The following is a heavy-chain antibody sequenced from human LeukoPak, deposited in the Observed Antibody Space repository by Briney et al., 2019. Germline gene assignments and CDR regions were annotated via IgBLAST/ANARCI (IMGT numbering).Heavy chain of an antibody. J-gene: IGHJ4*02. V-gene: IGHV1-8*03. CDR1: GYTFTSYD. CDR2: MNPNSGNT. Sequence: ASVTVSCKASGYTFTSYDINWVRQATGQGLEWMGWMNPNSGNTGYAQKFQGRVTITRNTSISTAYMELSSLRSEDTAVYYCARGPKNAGYYFDYWGQGTLVTVSS. CDR3: ARGPKNAGYYFDY. D-gene: IGHD1-1*01.